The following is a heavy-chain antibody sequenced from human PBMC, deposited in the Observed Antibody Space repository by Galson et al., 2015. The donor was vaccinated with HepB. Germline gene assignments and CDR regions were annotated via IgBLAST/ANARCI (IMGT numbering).Heavy chain of an antibody. CDR1: GYTFTSYA. CDR3: ARGEAAMVLLSLFDY. J-gene: IGHJ4*02. V-gene: IGHV7-4-1*02. Sequence: SVKVSCKASGYTFTSYAMNWVRQAPGQGLEWMGWINTNTGNPTYAQGFTGRFVFSLDTSVSTAYLQISSLKAEDTAVYYCARGEAAMVLLSLFDYWGQGTLVTVSS. CDR2: INTNTGNP. D-gene: IGHD5-18*01.